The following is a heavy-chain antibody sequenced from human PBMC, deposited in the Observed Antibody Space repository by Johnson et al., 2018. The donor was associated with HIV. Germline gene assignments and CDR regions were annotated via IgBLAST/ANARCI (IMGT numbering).Heavy chain of an antibody. CDR1: GFTFDDYA. D-gene: IGHD3-10*01. Sequence: VQLVESGGGLVQPGRSLRLSCAASGFTFDDYAMHWVRQAPGKGLEWVSGISWNSGSIGYADSVRGRFTISRENAKNSLYLQMNSLRAGDTAVYYCARDRGAGHAFDIWGQGTMVTVSS. J-gene: IGHJ3*02. CDR2: ISWNSGSI. V-gene: IGHV3-9*01. CDR3: ARDRGAGHAFDI.